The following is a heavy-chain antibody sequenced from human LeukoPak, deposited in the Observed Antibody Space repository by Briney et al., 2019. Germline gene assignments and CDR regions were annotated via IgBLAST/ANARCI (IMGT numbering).Heavy chain of an antibody. Sequence: GGSLRLSCAASGFTFSSYWMSWVRQAPGKGLEWVANIKKDGSEKYYVDSVKGRFTISRDNAKTSLYLQMNSLRAEDTAVYYCARGSRYGDYPYYCDFWGQGTLVTVSS. CDR1: GFTFSSYW. J-gene: IGHJ4*02. CDR2: IKKDGSEK. V-gene: IGHV3-7*01. D-gene: IGHD4-17*01. CDR3: ARGSRYGDYPYYCDF.